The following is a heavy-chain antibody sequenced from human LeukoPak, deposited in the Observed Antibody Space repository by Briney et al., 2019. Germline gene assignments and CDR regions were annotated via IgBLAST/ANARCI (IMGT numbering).Heavy chain of an antibody. J-gene: IGHJ4*02. Sequence: PGGSLRLSCAASGFTFSSYGMHWVRQAPGKGLEWVAVIWYDGSNKYYADSVKGRFTISRDNSKNTLYLQMNSLRAEDTAVYYCARDRYRYYYDSSGYYQDYWGQGTLVTVSS. CDR2: IWYDGSNK. V-gene: IGHV3-33*01. CDR1: GFTFSSYG. CDR3: ARDRYRYYYDSSGYYQDY. D-gene: IGHD3-22*01.